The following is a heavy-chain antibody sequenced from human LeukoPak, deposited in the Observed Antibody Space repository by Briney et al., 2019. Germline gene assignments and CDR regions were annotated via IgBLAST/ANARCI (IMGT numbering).Heavy chain of an antibody. CDR2: IDSSSNTI. V-gene: IGHV3-48*03. J-gene: IGHJ4*02. Sequence: GGPLRLSCVASGFTFSRSEMNWVRQAPGKGLEWVSHIDSSSNTIYYADSVKGRFTISRDNAKNTLFLQMNSLSAEDTAVYYCARDLDWILFDYWGQGTLVTVSS. CDR3: ARDLDWILFDY. CDR1: GFTFSRSE. D-gene: IGHD3-9*01.